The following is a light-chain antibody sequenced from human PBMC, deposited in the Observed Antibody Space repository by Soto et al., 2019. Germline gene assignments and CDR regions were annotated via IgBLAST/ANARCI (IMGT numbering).Light chain of an antibody. J-gene: IGLJ2*01. Sequence: QSALTQPPSASGSPGQSVTISCTGTSSDVGGYNYVSWYQQHPGKAPKLMIYEVSKRPSGVPDRFSGSKSGNTASLTVSGLQAEDEAEYYCISYAGSNSVVFGGGTKLTVL. CDR3: ISYAGSNSVV. V-gene: IGLV2-8*01. CDR1: SSDVGGYNY. CDR2: EVS.